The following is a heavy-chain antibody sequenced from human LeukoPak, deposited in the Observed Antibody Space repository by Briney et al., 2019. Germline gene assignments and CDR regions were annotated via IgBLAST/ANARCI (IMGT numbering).Heavy chain of an antibody. CDR3: ARRRTDYSNGSSNSYYFDY. Sequence: ASETLSLTCTVSGGSISSSSYYWGWIRQPPGKGLEWIGSIYYSGSTYYNPSLKSRVTISVDTSKNQFSLKLSSVTAADTAVYYCARRRTDYSNGSSNSYYFDYWSQGTLVTVSS. J-gene: IGHJ4*02. V-gene: IGHV4-39*01. D-gene: IGHD4-11*01. CDR1: GGSISSSSYY. CDR2: IYYSGST.